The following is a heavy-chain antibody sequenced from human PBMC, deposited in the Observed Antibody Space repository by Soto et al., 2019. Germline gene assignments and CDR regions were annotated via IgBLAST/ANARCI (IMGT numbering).Heavy chain of an antibody. D-gene: IGHD2-2*01. Sequence: QLQLQESGPGLVKPSETLSLTCTVSVGSISSSSYYWGWIRQPPGKGLEWIGSIYYSGSTYYNPSLKSRVTISVDTSKNQFSLKLSSVTAADTAVYYCAGLKSCSSTSCYYYYGLDVWGQGTTVTVSS. V-gene: IGHV4-39*01. CDR2: IYYSGST. J-gene: IGHJ6*02. CDR3: AGLKSCSSTSCYYYYGLDV. CDR1: VGSISSSSYY.